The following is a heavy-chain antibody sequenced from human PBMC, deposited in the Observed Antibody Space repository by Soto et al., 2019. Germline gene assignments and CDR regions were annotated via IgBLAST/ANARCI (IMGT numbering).Heavy chain of an antibody. CDR3: AKDMGYCSGGSCYSADY. V-gene: IGHV3-23*01. D-gene: IGHD2-15*01. CDR2: ISGSGGST. Sequence: EVQLLESGGGLVQPGGSLRLSCAASGFTFSSYAMSWVRQAPGKGLEWVSAISGSGGSTYYADSVKGRFTISRDNSKNTLYLQMNTLRPEDTALYYCAKDMGYCSGGSCYSADYWGQGTLVTVSS. CDR1: GFTFSSYA. J-gene: IGHJ4*02.